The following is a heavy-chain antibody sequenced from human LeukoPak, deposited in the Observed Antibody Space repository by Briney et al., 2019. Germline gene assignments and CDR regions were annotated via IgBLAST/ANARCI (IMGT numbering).Heavy chain of an antibody. V-gene: IGHV4-34*01. CDR3: ARASYSYDINGWVPFDY. CDR1: GGSFSGYY. CDR2: INHSGST. J-gene: IGHJ4*02. Sequence: PSETLSLTCAVCGGSFSGYYWSWIRQPPGKGLEWIGEINHSGSTNYNPSLKSRVTISVDTSKNQFSLKLSSVTAADTAVYYCARASYSYDINGWVPFDYWGQGTLVTVSS. D-gene: IGHD3-22*01.